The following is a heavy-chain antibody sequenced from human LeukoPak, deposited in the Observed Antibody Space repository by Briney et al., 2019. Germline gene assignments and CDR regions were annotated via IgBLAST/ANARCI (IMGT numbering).Heavy chain of an antibody. V-gene: IGHV4-59*01. CDR2: IYYSGST. CDR1: GGSIRSYY. Sequence: PSETLSLTCTVSGGSIRSYYWSWIRQPPGKGLEWIAYIYYSGSTNYNPSLKSRVTISVDTSKNQFSLKLSSVTAADTAVYYCARSDPTSWDAFDIWGQGTMVTVSS. CDR3: ARSDPTSWDAFDI. D-gene: IGHD2-2*01. J-gene: IGHJ3*02.